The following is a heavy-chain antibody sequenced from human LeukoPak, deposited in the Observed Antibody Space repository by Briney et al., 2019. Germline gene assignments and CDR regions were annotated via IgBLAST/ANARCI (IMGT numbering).Heavy chain of an antibody. D-gene: IGHD3-10*01. V-gene: IGHV4-30-2*01. Sequence: SETLSLTCAVSGGSISSGGYSWTWIRQPPGKGLEWIGYFYHSGSTYYNPSLKSRVTIPVDRSKNQFSLKLTSVTAADTAVYYCASTRGDYYYGMDVWGQGTTVTVSS. CDR3: ASTRGDYYYGMDV. CDR1: GGSISSGGYS. CDR2: FYHSGST. J-gene: IGHJ6*02.